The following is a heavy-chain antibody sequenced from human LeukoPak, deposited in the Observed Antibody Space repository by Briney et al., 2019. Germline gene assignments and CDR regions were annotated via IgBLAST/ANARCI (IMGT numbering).Heavy chain of an antibody. CDR2: IYYSGST. V-gene: IGHV4-61*05. CDR3: ARYGDSKDYFDY. J-gene: IGHJ4*02. Sequence: PSETLSLTCTVSGGSISSSSYYWGWIRQPPGKGLEWIGYIYYSGSTNYNPSLKSRVTISVDTSKNQFSLKLSSVTAADTAVYYCARYGDSKDYFDYWGQGTLVTVSS. CDR1: GGSISSSSYY. D-gene: IGHD2-21*02.